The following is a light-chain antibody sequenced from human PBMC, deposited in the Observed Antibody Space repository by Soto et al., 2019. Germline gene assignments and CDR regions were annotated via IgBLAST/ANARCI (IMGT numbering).Light chain of an antibody. Sequence: QSVLTQPASVSGSPGQSITISCTGTSRDVGGYNYVAWYQQHPGKAPKLLIYEVSNRPSGVSNLFSGSKSGNTASLTISGLQAEDEADYYCSSYTSSSSFVFGTGTKLTVL. CDR2: EVS. V-gene: IGLV2-14*01. CDR3: SSYTSSSSFV. J-gene: IGLJ1*01. CDR1: SRDVGGYNY.